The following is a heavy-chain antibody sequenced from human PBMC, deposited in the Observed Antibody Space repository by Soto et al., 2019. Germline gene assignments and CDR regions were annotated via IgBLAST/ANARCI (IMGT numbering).Heavy chain of an antibody. CDR1: GFTFDDNA. CDR3: AISQDRGGRTTFIY. CDR2: INWKSDI. V-gene: IGHV3-9*01. Sequence: GGSLRLSXAVSGFTFDDNAMHWVRQAPEKGLEWVSGINWKSDIGYADSVKGRFTISRDNAENSLYLQMNSLRAEGTALYYCAISQDRGGRTTFIYWGQGTQVTVSS. D-gene: IGHD3-16*01. J-gene: IGHJ4*02.